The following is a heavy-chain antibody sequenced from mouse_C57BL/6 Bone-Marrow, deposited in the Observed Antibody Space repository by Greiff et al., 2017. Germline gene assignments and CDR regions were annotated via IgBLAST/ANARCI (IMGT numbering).Heavy chain of an antibody. CDR3: ARHERYYDYEGYFDY. CDR2: VYPGSGSI. J-gene: IGHJ2*01. V-gene: IGHV1-62-2*01. CDR1: GYIFTEYT. Sequence: VQLQQSGADLGKPGASVKLSCKASGYIFTEYTIHWVKQRSGQGLEWIGWVYPGSGSIKYNERFKDKATLTADQSSTTVYMELSRLTSEDSAVYFCARHERYYDYEGYFDYWGQGTTLTVSS. D-gene: IGHD2-4*01.